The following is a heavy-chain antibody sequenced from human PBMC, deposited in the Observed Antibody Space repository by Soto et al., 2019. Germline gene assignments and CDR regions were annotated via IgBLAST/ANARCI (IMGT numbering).Heavy chain of an antibody. Sequence: ASVKVSCKASGYTFPSYDINWVRQATGQGLEWMGWMNPNSGNTGYAQKFQGRVTMTRNTSISTAYMELSSLRSEDTAVYYCARGNYDFWSGYYTDYYYYMDVWGKGTTVTVSS. D-gene: IGHD3-3*01. V-gene: IGHV1-8*01. CDR3: ARGNYDFWSGYYTDYYYYMDV. J-gene: IGHJ6*03. CDR1: GYTFPSYD. CDR2: MNPNSGNT.